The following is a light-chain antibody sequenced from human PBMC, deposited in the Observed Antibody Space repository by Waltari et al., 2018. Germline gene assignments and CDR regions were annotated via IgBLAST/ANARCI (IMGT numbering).Light chain of an antibody. CDR1: TGAVAGDFY. V-gene: IGLV7-43*01. J-gene: IGLJ3*02. CDR2: GST. CDR3: LLHFGGDQLV. Sequence: QTVVTQEPSLTVSPGGTVTLTCASSTGAVAGDFYPSWFQQMPGQAPRALIFGSTNKYSWTPARFSGSLLGGKAALTLSGAQPEDEADYYFLLHFGGDQLVFGGGTKLTVL.